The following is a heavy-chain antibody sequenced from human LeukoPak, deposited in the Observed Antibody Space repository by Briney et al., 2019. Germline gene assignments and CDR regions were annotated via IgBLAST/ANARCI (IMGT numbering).Heavy chain of an antibody. V-gene: IGHV1-69*13. CDR2: IIPIFGTA. CDR3: ARDLGHYYYDSSGYYPCYFDY. J-gene: IGHJ4*02. CDR1: GGTFISYA. D-gene: IGHD3-22*01. Sequence: SVKVSCEASGGTFISYAISWVRQAPGQGLEWMGGIIPIFGTANYAQKFQGRVTITADESTSTAYMELSSLRSEDTAVYYCARDLGHYYYDSSGYYPCYFDYWGQGTLVTVSS.